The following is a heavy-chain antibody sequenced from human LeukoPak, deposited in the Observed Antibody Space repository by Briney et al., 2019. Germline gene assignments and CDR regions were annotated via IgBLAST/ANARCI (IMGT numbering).Heavy chain of an antibody. J-gene: IGHJ5*02. Sequence: PGGSLRLSCEASGFTFTTSWMHWVRQAPGKGLVWVSRIKTDGSITTYGDSVKGRFTISREKARSTLYLQMDSLRAEDTAVYYCARDQGPSGIGWFDPWGQGTLVTVSA. V-gene: IGHV3-74*03. CDR2: IKTDGSIT. CDR3: ARDQGPSGIGWFDP. CDR1: GFTFTTSW. D-gene: IGHD1-26*01.